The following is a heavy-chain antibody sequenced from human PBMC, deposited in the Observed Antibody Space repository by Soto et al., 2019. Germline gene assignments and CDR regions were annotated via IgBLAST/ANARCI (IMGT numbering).Heavy chain of an antibody. CDR2: ISSHGDST. D-gene: IGHD5-12*01. CDR3: ARRDGYNSDY. J-gene: IGHJ4*02. V-gene: IGHV3-64*01. CDR1: GFTFSNYA. Sequence: EVQLVESGGGLVQPGGSLRLSCAASGFTFSNYAMHWLRQAPGKGLEYVSAISSHGDSTYYANSVKGRFTISRDNSKNTLYLQMGSLRTEDMAVYYCARRDGYNSDYWGQGTLVTVSS.